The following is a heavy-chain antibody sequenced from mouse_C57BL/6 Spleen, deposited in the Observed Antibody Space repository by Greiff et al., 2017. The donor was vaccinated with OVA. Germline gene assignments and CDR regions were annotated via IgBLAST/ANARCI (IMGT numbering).Heavy chain of an antibody. Sequence: EVQLVESGGGLVQPGGSMKLSCAASGFTFSDAWMDWVRQSPEKGLEWVAEIRNKANNHATYYAESVKGRFTISRDDSKSSVYLQMNSLRAEDTGIYYCTRTPYYGSRDYAMDYWGQGTSVTVSS. CDR2: IRNKANNHAT. CDR1: GFTFSDAW. J-gene: IGHJ4*01. D-gene: IGHD1-1*01. CDR3: TRTPYYGSRDYAMDY. V-gene: IGHV6-6*01.